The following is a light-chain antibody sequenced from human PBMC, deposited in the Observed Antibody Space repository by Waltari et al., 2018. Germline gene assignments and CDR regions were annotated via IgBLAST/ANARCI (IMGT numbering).Light chain of an antibody. J-gene: IGLJ2*01. CDR3: QAWDRNTYVV. V-gene: IGLV3-1*01. CDR2: QDS. CDR1: KLEDRY. Sequence: SYELTQSPSVSVSPGQTASISCSGDKLEDRYVCWYQQKPGQSPVLGLHQDSKRPSGFPERFSGFNSGNTATLTISETQSMDEADYYCQAWDRNTYVVFGGGTKLTVL.